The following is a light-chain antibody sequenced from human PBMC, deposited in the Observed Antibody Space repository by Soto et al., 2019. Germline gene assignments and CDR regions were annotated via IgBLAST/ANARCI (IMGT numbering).Light chain of an antibody. V-gene: IGKV1-39*01. CDR3: QQSYSTPPT. J-gene: IGKJ1*01. Sequence: DIQVTQSPSSLSASVGDRVTISCRASQSISGYLNWYQQKPGKAPKLLIYAASSLQSGVPSRFSGSGSGTDFTLTISSLQPEDFATYYCQQSYSTPPTFGQGTKVEIK. CDR2: AAS. CDR1: QSISGY.